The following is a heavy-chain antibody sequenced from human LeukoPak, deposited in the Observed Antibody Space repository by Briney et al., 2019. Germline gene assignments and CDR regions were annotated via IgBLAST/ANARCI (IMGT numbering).Heavy chain of an antibody. CDR1: GFTFSDYY. CDR3: ARELPSDYYYYGMDV. J-gene: IGHJ6*02. V-gene: IGHV3-11*01. D-gene: IGHD1-26*01. Sequence: GGSLRLSCAASGFTFSDYYMSWIRQAPGKGLEWVSYISSSGSTIYYADSVKGRFTISRDNAKNSLYLQMNSLRAEDTAVYYCARELPSDYYYYGMDVWGQGTTVTVSS. CDR2: ISSSGSTI.